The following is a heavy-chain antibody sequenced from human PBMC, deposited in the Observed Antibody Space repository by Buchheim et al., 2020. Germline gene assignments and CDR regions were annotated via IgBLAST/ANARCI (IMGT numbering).Heavy chain of an antibody. CDR1: GYTFTGYY. D-gene: IGHD6-19*01. CDR2: INPNSGGT. V-gene: IGHV1-2*04. CDR3: ARDSARREQWLGDLDY. Sequence: QVQLVQSGAEVKKPGASVKVSCKASGYTFTGYYMHWVRQAPGQGLEWMGWINPNSGGTNYAQKLQGWVTMTRDTSISTAYMELSRLRSDDTAVYYCARDSARREQWLGDLDYWGQGTL. J-gene: IGHJ4*02.